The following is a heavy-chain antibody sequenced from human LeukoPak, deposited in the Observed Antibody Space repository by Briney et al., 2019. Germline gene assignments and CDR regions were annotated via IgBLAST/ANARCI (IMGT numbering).Heavy chain of an antibody. CDR2: INHSGGT. Sequence: SETLSLTCAVYGGSFSGFYWSWIRQPPGQGPEWIGEINHSGGTNYNPSLKSRVTISVDTSKNQFSLKLSSVTAADTAVYYCARGTEDIVVVPAAMGLYYYYYMDVWGEGTTVTVSS. J-gene: IGHJ6*03. V-gene: IGHV4-34*01. CDR1: GGSFSGFY. CDR3: ARGTEDIVVVPAAMGLYYYYYMDV. D-gene: IGHD2-2*01.